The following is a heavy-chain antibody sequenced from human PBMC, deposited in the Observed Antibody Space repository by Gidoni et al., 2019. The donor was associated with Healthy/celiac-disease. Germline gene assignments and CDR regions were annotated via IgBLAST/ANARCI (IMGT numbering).Heavy chain of an antibody. CDR2: ISSSSSYT. Sequence: QVQLVESGGGLVKPGGSLRLSCAASGFPFSDYYMSWIRQAPGKGLEWVSYISSSSSYTNYAESVKGRCTISRDNAKNSLYLQMNSLRAEDTAVYYCARDGQLPDRRGMEGLMDVWGQGTTVTVS. CDR3: ARDGQLPDRRGMEGLMDV. CDR1: GFPFSDYY. D-gene: IGHD3-16*01. V-gene: IGHV3-11*06. J-gene: IGHJ6*02.